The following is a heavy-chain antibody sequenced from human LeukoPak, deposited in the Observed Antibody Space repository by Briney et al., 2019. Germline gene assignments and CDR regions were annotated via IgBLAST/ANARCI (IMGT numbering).Heavy chain of an antibody. CDR3: ARALGRGEDIVVVPAATISYYFDY. J-gene: IGHJ4*02. Sequence: QPGGSLRLSCAASGFTFSSYAMSWVRQAPGKGLEWVSAISGSGGSTYYADSVKGRFTISRDNSKNSLYLQMNSLRAEDTAVYYCARALGRGEDIVVVPAATISYYFDYWGQGTLVTVSS. CDR1: GFTFSSYA. D-gene: IGHD2-2*01. V-gene: IGHV3-23*01. CDR2: ISGSGGST.